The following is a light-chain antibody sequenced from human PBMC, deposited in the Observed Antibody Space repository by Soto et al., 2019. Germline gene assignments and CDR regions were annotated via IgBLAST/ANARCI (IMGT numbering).Light chain of an antibody. CDR1: QTISTY. V-gene: IGKV1-39*01. Sequence: DIQMTQSPSSLSASVGDRVTITCRASQTISTYLNWYQQKPGKAPNLLIYAASTLQSGVPSRFSGSGSGTEFTLTISNLQPEDFATYSCQQSFSTPYTFGQGTKLEI. J-gene: IGKJ2*01. CDR3: QQSFSTPYT. CDR2: AAS.